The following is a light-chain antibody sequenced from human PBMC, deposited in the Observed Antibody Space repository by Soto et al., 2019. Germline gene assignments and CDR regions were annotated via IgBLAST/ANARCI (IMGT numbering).Light chain of an antibody. CDR3: QQYSNYTGE. CDR1: QSISSW. Sequence: DIQMTQSPFTLSASVGDRVTITCRASQSISSWLAWYQQKPGKAPKLLIYESASLESGVPSMFRGSRYGTEFTLTFRSLEPEEFATYYCQQYSNYTGEFAPGNKVEIK. CDR2: ESA. V-gene: IGKV1-5*03. J-gene: IGKJ1*01.